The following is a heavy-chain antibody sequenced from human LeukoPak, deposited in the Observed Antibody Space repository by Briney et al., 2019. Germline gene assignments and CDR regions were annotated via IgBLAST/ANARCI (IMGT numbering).Heavy chain of an antibody. D-gene: IGHD2-15*01. CDR2: INHSGST. CDR3: ARARRGGYYYYGMDV. J-gene: IGHJ6*02. CDR1: GGSFSGYY. V-gene: IGHV4-34*01. Sequence: PSETLSLTCAVYGGSFSGYYWSWIRQPPGKGLEWIGEINHSGSTNYNPSLKSRVTISVDTSKNQFSLKLSSVTAADTAVYYCARARRGGYYYYGMDVWGQGTMVTVSS.